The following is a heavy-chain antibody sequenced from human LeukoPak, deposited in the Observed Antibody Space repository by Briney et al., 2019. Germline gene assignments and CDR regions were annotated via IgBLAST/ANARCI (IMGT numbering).Heavy chain of an antibody. CDR2: IIASGGST. J-gene: IGHJ4*02. CDR3: AKDRIALAGTIDY. CDR1: GFTFSSYA. D-gene: IGHD6-19*01. V-gene: IGHV3-23*01. Sequence: GGSLRLSCAASGFTFSSYAMNWVRQAPGKGLEWVSGIIASGGSTYYADSVKGRFTISRDNSKNTLYLQMNSLRAEDTAVYYCAKDRIALAGTIDYWGQGTLVTVSS.